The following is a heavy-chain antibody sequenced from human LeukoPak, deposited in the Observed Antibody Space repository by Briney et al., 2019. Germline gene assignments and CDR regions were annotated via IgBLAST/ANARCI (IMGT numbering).Heavy chain of an antibody. Sequence: SETLSLTCTVSDDSISTYYWSWIRQPPGKGLEWIGYIYYSGSTNYNPSLKSRITISVDTSKNQFSLKLSSVTAADTAVYYCARGYSSSWHLNWFDPWGQGTLVTVSS. D-gene: IGHD6-13*01. CDR3: ARGYSSSWHLNWFDP. V-gene: IGHV4-59*08. CDR1: DDSISTYY. J-gene: IGHJ5*02. CDR2: IYYSGST.